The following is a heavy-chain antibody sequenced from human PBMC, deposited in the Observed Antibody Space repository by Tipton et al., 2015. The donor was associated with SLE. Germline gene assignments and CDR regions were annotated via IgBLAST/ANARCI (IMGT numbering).Heavy chain of an antibody. Sequence: QLVQSGAEVKRPGSSVKVSCKASADTFNTYAISWVRQAPGQGLEWMGEITPTVSVTQYAQKFQGRVTITADTSTGTVYMELISLRSEDTAVYYCARCIRGFYESGGPRVYYFDRWGQGTLVTVSA. CDR3: ARCIRGFYESGGPRVYYFDR. D-gene: IGHD3-22*01. CDR1: ADTFNTYA. CDR2: ITPTVSVT. J-gene: IGHJ1*01. V-gene: IGHV1-69*17.